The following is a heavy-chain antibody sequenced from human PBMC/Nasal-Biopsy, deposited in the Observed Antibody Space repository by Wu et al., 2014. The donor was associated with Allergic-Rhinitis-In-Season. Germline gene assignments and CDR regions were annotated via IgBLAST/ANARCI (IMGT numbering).Heavy chain of an antibody. CDR2: IPYDGSNT. CDR3: AKVESASWALIDY. V-gene: IGHV3-30*19. J-gene: IGHJ4*02. D-gene: IGHD2-2*01. Sequence: LRLSCAASGFSFSFSGMHWIRQAPGKGLEWVAFIPYDGSNTYYAASVTGRLTISRDNSKNALYLQMNNLRSEDTAVYYCAKVESASWALIDYWGQGTLVTVSS. CDR1: GFSFSFSG.